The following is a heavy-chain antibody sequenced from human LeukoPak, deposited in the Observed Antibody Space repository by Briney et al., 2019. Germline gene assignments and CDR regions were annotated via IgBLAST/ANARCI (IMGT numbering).Heavy chain of an antibody. D-gene: IGHD5-18*01. CDR2: IYYSGST. J-gene: IGHJ3*02. Sequence: SETLSLTCTVSGGSISSYYWSWIRQPPGKGLEWIGYIYYSGSTNYDPSLKSRVTISVDTSKNQFSLKLSSVTAADTAVYYCARVAQLWLADAFGIWGQGTMVTVSS. CDR1: GGSISSYY. V-gene: IGHV4-59*01. CDR3: ARVAQLWLADAFGI.